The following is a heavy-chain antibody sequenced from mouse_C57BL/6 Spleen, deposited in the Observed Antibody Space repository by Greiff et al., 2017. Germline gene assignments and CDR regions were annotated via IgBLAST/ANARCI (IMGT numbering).Heavy chain of an antibody. V-gene: IGHV5-15*04. CDR1: GFTFSDYG. Sequence: EVQLVESGGGLVQPGGSLKLSCAASGFTFSDYGMAWVRQAPRKGPEWVAFISNLAYSIYYADTVTGRFTISRENAKNTLYLEMSSLRSEDTAMYYCARRQGSSYWYFDVWGTGTTVTVSS. D-gene: IGHD1-1*01. CDR3: ARRQGSSYWYFDV. CDR2: ISNLAYSI. J-gene: IGHJ1*03.